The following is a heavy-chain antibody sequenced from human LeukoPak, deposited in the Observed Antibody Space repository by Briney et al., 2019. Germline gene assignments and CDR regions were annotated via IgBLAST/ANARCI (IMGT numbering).Heavy chain of an antibody. J-gene: IGHJ6*03. D-gene: IGHD2-2*01. CDR1: GGSISSGDYY. CDR3: ARGIVVVPAALVDYYYYMDV. Sequence: TLSLTCTVSGGSISSGDYYWSWIRQPPGKGLEWIGYIYYSGSTYYNPSLKSRVTISVDTSKNQFSLKLSSVTAADTVVYYCARGIVVVPAALVDYYYYMDVWGKGTTVTVSS. V-gene: IGHV4-30-4*08. CDR2: IYYSGST.